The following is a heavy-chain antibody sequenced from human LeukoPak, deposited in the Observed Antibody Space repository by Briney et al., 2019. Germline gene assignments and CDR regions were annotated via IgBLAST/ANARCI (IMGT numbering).Heavy chain of an antibody. J-gene: IGHJ4*02. Sequence: PSETLSLTCTVSGGSISSYYWSWIRQPPGKGLEWIADIYYPGSTRYNPSLKSRVTTSIDTSKNQFSLKLRSVTAADTAMYHCAALGATSVYWGQGTLVTVSP. CDR3: AALGATSVY. D-gene: IGHD1-26*01. V-gene: IGHV4-59*08. CDR1: GGSISSYY. CDR2: IYYPGST.